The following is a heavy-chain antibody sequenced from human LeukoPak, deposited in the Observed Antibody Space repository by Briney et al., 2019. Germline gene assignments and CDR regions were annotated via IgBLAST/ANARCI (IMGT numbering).Heavy chain of an antibody. Sequence: ASVKVSCKASGYTFTTYPLHWVRQAPGQGLERLGRINAGNGDTKYSQKFQGRVTITRDTSASTAYMELSSLRSEDTAVYYCARRQWLGEIDYWGQGTLVTVSS. CDR1: GYTFTTYP. CDR2: INAGNGDT. J-gene: IGHJ4*02. D-gene: IGHD6-19*01. V-gene: IGHV1-3*01. CDR3: ARRQWLGEIDY.